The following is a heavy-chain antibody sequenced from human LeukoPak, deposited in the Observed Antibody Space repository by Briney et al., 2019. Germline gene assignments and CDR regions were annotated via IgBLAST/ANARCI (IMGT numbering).Heavy chain of an antibody. V-gene: IGHV4-34*01. CDR2: INHSGST. CDR1: GGSFSGYY. CDR3: ARGPSQMATIMLDY. J-gene: IGHJ4*02. Sequence: SETLSLTCAVYGGSFSGYYWSWIRQPPGKGLEWIGEINHSGSTNYNPSLKSRVTISVDTSKNQSSLKLSSVTAADTAVYYCARGPSQMATIMLDYWGQGTLVTVSS. D-gene: IGHD5-12*01.